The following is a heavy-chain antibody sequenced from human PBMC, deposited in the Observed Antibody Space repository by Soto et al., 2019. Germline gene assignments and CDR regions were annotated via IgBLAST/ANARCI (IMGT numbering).Heavy chain of an antibody. CDR2: IYPGDSDT. D-gene: IGHD3-10*01. J-gene: IGHJ4*02. Sequence: GESLKISCKGSGYSFTSYWIGWVRQMPGKGLEWMGIIYPGDSDTRYSPSFQGQVTISADKSISTAYLQWSSLKASDTAMYYCARRTGYYGSVVPYYFDYWGQGTLVTVSS. CDR1: GYSFTSYW. V-gene: IGHV5-51*01. CDR3: ARRTGYYGSVVPYYFDY.